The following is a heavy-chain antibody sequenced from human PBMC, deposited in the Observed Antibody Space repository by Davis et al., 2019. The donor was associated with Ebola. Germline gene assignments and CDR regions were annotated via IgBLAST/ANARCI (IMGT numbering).Heavy chain of an antibody. CDR2: IYYSGST. CDR1: GGSISSGGYY. V-gene: IGHV4-39*01. D-gene: IGHD2-2*01. CDR3: ARHSALPAAMVFDWFDP. J-gene: IGHJ5*02. Sequence: GSLRLSCTVSGGSISSGGYYWSWIRQHPGKGLEWIGYIYYSGSTYYNPSLTSRVTISVDTSKNQFSLKLSSVTAADTAVYYCARHSALPAAMVFDWFDPWGQGTLVTVSS.